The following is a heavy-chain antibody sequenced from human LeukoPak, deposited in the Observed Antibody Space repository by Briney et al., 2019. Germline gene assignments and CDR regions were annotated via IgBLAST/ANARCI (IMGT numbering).Heavy chain of an antibody. CDR2: INTDGRST. V-gene: IGHV3-74*01. CDR1: GFPFSNYW. CDR3: ARLMTTESTDAFDI. D-gene: IGHD4-17*01. J-gene: IGHJ3*02. Sequence: GGSLRLSCAASGFPFSNYWMHWVRQAPGKGLVWVSRINTDGRSTSYADSVKGRFTISRDNAKNTLFLQMSSLRAEDTAVYYCARLMTTESTDAFDIWGQGTMVTASS.